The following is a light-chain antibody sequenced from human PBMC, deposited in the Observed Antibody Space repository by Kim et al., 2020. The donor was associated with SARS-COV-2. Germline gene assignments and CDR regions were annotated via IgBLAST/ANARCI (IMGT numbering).Light chain of an antibody. V-gene: IGKV1-39*01. CDR2: TAS. CDR3: QQTSSAPRT. J-gene: IGKJ1*01. CDR1: QDISRY. Sequence: ASVGDSVTITFRASQDISRYLNWYQQNPGKAPKLLIYTASSLQSGVPARFTGSGSETDFTLTITSLQPEDFATYYCQQTSSAPRTFGQGTKVDIK.